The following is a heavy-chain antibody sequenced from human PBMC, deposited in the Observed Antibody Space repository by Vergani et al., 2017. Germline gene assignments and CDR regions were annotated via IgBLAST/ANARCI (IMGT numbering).Heavy chain of an antibody. D-gene: IGHD5-18*01. CDR1: GFTFSSYW. CDR2: IKQDGSEK. Sequence: VQLVESGGGLVKPGGSLRLSCAASGFTFSSYWMSWVRQAPGKGLEWVANIKQDGSEKYYVDSVKGRFTISRDNAKNSLYLQMNSLRAEDTAVYYCAREESGYSYGLYYYYGMDVWGQGTTVTVSS. V-gene: IGHV3-7*03. CDR3: AREESGYSYGLYYYYGMDV. J-gene: IGHJ6*02.